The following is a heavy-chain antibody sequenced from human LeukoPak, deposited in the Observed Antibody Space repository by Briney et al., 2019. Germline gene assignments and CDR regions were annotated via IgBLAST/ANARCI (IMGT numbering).Heavy chain of an antibody. CDR2: LSYDGINK. V-gene: IGHV3-30*04. Sequence: PGGSLRLSCAASGFTFSSYAMHWVRQAPGKGLEWVAVLSYDGINKYYADSVKGRFTISRDNANNSLYLEMNGLRADDTALYYCARDVAGDGIWFDPWGQGTLVTVSS. CDR3: ARDVAGDGIWFDP. CDR1: GFTFSSYA. D-gene: IGHD1-14*01. J-gene: IGHJ5*02.